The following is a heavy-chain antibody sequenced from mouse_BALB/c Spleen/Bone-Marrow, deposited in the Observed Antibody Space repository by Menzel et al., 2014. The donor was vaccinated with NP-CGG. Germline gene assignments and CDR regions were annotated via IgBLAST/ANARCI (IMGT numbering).Heavy chain of an antibody. CDR3: ARKSYYDYDGRPWFAY. J-gene: IGHJ3*01. V-gene: IGHV5-9-3*01. CDR1: GFTFSSYA. CDR2: ISSGGSYT. Sequence: EVQLVESGRGLVKPGGSLKLSCAASGFTFSSYAMSWVRQTPEKRLEWVATISSGGSYTYYPDSVKGRFTISRDNAKNTLYLQMSSLRSEDTAMYYCARKSYYDYDGRPWFAYWGQGTLVTVSA. D-gene: IGHD2-4*01.